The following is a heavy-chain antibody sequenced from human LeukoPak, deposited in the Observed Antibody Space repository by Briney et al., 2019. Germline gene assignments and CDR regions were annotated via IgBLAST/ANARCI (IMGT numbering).Heavy chain of an antibody. CDR1: GGSIGTYY. CDR3: ARQNDFMAVPVD. D-gene: IGHD2-2*01. CDR2: IDYTGTT. Sequence: PSETLSLTCIVSGGSIGTYYWTWIRQPPGKGLEWIGYIDYTGTTKCNPPLKSRATLSVDMLKNQFSLKLTSVSAADTAVYYCARQNDFMAVPVDWGQGTLVTVSS. V-gene: IGHV4-59*08. J-gene: IGHJ4*02.